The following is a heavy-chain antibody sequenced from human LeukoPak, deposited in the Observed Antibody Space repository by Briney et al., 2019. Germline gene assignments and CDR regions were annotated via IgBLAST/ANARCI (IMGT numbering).Heavy chain of an antibody. J-gene: IGHJ4*02. CDR3: ARTTSFTASGYDY. D-gene: IGHD6-25*01. Sequence: ASVKVSCKASGYTFTNYHINWVRQATGQGLDLMGWINPNTDDRGYAQRFQGRVTITRDTSRTTAYMELRSLTSEDTAVYFCARTTSFTASGYDYWGQGTLVTVSS. V-gene: IGHV1-8*03. CDR1: GYTFTNYH. CDR2: INPNTDDR.